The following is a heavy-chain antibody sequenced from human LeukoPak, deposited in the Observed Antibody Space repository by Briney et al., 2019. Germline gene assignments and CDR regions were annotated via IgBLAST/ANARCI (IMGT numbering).Heavy chain of an antibody. V-gene: IGHV1-46*01. CDR3: ARDNSIADRGWWFDP. CDR1: GYIFTNHY. J-gene: IGHJ5*02. Sequence: ASVKVSCKASGYIFTNHYMHWVRQAPGQGLEWMGLINPSGSSTLYAEKFRGRIIMTRDMSTATDYMELSSLRSEDTAVYYCARDNSIADRGWWFDPWGQGTVVTVSS. CDR2: INPSGSST. D-gene: IGHD4-23*01.